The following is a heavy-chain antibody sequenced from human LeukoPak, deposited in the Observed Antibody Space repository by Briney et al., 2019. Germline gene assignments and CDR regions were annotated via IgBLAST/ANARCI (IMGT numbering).Heavy chain of an antibody. CDR1: GFIFSDYG. J-gene: IGHJ4*02. V-gene: IGHV3-48*02. CDR2: ISSSSDSI. CDR3: ARAMRSGYDY. D-gene: IGHD5-12*01. Sequence: GGSLRLSCAASGFIFSDYGMNWVRQAPGKRLEWVSYISSSSDSIYYADSVKGRFTISRDNAENSLYLQMNSLRDEDTAVYFCARAMRSGYDYWGQGTLVTVSS.